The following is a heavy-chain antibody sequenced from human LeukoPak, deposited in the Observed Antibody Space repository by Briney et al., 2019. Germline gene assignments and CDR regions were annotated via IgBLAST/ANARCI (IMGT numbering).Heavy chain of an antibody. J-gene: IGHJ4*02. Sequence: ASVKVSCKASGYTFTGYYMHWVRQATGQGLEWMGWMNPNSGNTGYAQKFQGRVTMTRNTSISTAYMELSSLRSEDTAVYYCARAALDGYNYVYWGQGTLVTVSS. CDR2: MNPNSGNT. CDR1: GYTFTGYY. CDR3: ARAALDGYNYVY. D-gene: IGHD5-24*01. V-gene: IGHV1-8*02.